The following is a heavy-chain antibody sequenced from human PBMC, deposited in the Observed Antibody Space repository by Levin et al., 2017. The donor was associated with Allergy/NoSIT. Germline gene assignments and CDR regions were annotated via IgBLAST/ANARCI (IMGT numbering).Heavy chain of an antibody. D-gene: IGHD3-3*01. J-gene: IGHJ6*02. CDR3: ARVGRSIFGVVEDYYYGMDV. CDR1: GYTFTSYG. V-gene: IGHV1-18*01. Sequence: ASVKVSCKASGYTFTSYGISWVRQAPGQGLEWMGWISGYNGNTNYVQKFQDRVTMTTDTSTSTAYMELRSLRSDDTAVYYCARVGRSIFGVVEDYYYGMDVWGQGTTVTVSS. CDR2: ISGYNGNT.